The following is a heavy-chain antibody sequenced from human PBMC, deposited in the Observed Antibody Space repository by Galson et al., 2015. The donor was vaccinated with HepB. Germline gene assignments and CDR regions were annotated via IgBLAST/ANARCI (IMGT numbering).Heavy chain of an antibody. J-gene: IGHJ4*02. CDR3: VFFLGNDLKPLDY. V-gene: IGHV3-48*04. CDR1: TFIFSTYS. CDR2: ISASSATI. D-gene: IGHD5-12*01. Sequence: SLRLSCAASTFIFSTYSMKWVRQAPGKGLEWLSYISASSATIYYADSVKGRFTISRANAKNSLYLQMNSLRAEDTAVYYCVFFLGNDLKPLDYWVQGILVTVSS.